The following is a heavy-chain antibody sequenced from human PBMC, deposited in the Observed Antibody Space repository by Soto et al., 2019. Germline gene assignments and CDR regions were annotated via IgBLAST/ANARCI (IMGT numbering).Heavy chain of an antibody. Sequence: PGGSLRLSCAASGFTFSSYAMSWVRQAPGKGLEWVSAISGSGGSTYYADSVKGRFTISRDNSKNTLYLQMNSLRAEDTAVYYCAKNVDFWSEYNWFDPWGQGTLVTVSS. CDR2: ISGSGGST. CDR1: GFTFSSYA. D-gene: IGHD3-3*01. CDR3: AKNVDFWSEYNWFDP. V-gene: IGHV3-23*01. J-gene: IGHJ5*02.